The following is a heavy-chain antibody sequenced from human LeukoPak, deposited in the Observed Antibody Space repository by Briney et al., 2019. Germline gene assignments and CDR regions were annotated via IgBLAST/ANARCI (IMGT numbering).Heavy chain of an antibody. D-gene: IGHD3-16*01. J-gene: IGHJ6*02. CDR3: ARDLGRSYGMDV. V-gene: IGHV4-61*01. Sequence: SETLSLTCTVSGASVSSGSYYWTWIRQPPGKGLEWIGYIYYSGSTNYNPSLKSRVTISVDTSKNQFSLKLSSVTAADTAVYYCARDLGRSYGMDVWGQGTTVTVSS. CDR1: GASVSSGSYY. CDR2: IYYSGST.